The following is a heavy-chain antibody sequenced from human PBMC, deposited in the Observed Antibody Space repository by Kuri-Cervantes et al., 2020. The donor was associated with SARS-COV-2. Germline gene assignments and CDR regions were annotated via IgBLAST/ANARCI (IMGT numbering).Heavy chain of an antibody. D-gene: IGHD2-2*01. CDR3: ARDEYRYCSSTSCYV. Sequence: GESLKISCAASGFTFSSYAMHWVRQAPGKGLEWVAVISYDGSNKYYADSVKGRFTISRDNSKNTLYLQMNSLRAEDTAVYYCARDEYRYCSSTSCYVWGQGTLVTVSS. V-gene: IGHV3-30*04. CDR2: ISYDGSNK. CDR1: GFTFSSYA. J-gene: IGHJ4*02.